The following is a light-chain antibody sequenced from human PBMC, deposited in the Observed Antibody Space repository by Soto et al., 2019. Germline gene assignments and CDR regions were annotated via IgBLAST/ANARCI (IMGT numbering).Light chain of an antibody. CDR1: QSFDSKY. CDR3: HQYGGSPLT. J-gene: IGKJ2*01. V-gene: IGKV3-20*01. CDR2: SAS. Sequence: EIVLTQSPGTLSLSPGERATLSCRASQSFDSKYLAWYQQRPGQPPRLLIYSASSRATGIPDRFSGSGSGTDYTLTISRLEPEDVVVYYCHQYGGSPLTFCQGTKLEIK.